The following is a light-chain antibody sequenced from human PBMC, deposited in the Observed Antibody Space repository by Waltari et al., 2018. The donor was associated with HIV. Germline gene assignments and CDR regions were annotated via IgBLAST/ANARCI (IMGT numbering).Light chain of an antibody. J-gene: IGKJ1*01. V-gene: IGKV4-1*01. CDR1: QNILYNSNNKNH. CDR3: QQFFSFPRT. CDR2: WAS. Sequence: DIVMTQSPEPLAVSLGERATINCKSSQNILYNSNNKNHLAWYQQKPGQPPQLLFYWASVREIGVPERFTASGSGTEFNLTISSLQAADVAVYYCQQFFSFPRTFGQGTKVEI.